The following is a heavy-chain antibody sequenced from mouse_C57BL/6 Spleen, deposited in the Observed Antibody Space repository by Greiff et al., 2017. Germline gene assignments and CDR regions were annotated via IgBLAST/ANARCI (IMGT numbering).Heavy chain of an antibody. CDR1: GYAFSSSW. V-gene: IGHV1-82*01. CDR3: ARYCYGSSYAMDY. Sequence: QVQLQQSGPELVKPGASVKISCKASGYAFSSSWMNWVKQRPGKGLEWIGRIYPGDGDTNYNGKFKGKATLTADKSSSTAYMQLSILTSEDAAVYFCARYCYGSSYAMDYWGQGTSVTVSS. CDR2: IYPGDGDT. J-gene: IGHJ4*01. D-gene: IGHD1-1*01.